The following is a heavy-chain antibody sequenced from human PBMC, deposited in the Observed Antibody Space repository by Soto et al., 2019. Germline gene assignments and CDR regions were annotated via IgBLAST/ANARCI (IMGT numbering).Heavy chain of an antibody. Sequence: GASVKVSCKASGGTFSSYAISWVRQAPGQGLEWMGGIIPIFDTANYAQKFQGRVTITADESTSTAYMELSSLRSEDTAVYYCAQSAVTNYYYYYGMDVWGQGTTVTVSS. D-gene: IGHD4-17*01. J-gene: IGHJ6*02. CDR2: IIPIFDTA. CDR1: GGTFSSYA. V-gene: IGHV1-69*13. CDR3: AQSAVTNYYYYYGMDV.